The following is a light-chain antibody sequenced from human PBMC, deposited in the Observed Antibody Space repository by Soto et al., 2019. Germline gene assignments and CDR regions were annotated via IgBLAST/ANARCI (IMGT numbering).Light chain of an antibody. CDR1: QSVSSTY. V-gene: IGKV3-20*01. CDR2: GAS. Sequence: DIVLTQSPGTLSLSPGERATLSCRASQSVSSTYLAWYQQKPGQAPRLLIYGASTRATGIPARFSGSGSGTDFTLTISRLEPEDFAVYYCQQYGSSGTFGQGTKVDIK. J-gene: IGKJ1*01. CDR3: QQYGSSGT.